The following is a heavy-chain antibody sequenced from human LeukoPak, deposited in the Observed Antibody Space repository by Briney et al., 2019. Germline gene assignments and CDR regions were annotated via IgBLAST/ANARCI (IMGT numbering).Heavy chain of an antibody. J-gene: IGHJ5*02. Sequence: SVKVSCKASGGTFSSYAISWVRQAPGQGLEWMGRIIPILGIANYAQKFQGRVTITADKSMSTAYMELSSLRSEDTAVYYCARERYSSSSGFDPWGQGTLVTVSS. V-gene: IGHV1-69*04. D-gene: IGHD6-6*01. CDR2: IIPILGIA. CDR1: GGTFSSYA. CDR3: ARERYSSSSGFDP.